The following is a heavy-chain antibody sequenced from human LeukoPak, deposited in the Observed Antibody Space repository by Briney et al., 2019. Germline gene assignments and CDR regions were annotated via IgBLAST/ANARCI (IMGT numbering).Heavy chain of an antibody. D-gene: IGHD2-21*02. CDR2: IDHSGST. Sequence: SETLSFTCAVYGGSFSGYYWSWIRQPPGKGLEWIGEIDHSGSTNYNPSLKSRVTISVDTSKNQFSLKLSSVTAADTAVYYCARFVVVTDWFDPWGQGTLVTVSS. V-gene: IGHV4-34*01. J-gene: IGHJ5*02. CDR1: GGSFSGYY. CDR3: ARFVVVTDWFDP.